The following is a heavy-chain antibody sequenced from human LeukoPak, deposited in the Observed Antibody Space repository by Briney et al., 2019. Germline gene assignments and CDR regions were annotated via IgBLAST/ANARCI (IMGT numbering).Heavy chain of an antibody. CDR3: ARGFHWGGYYFDY. Sequence: SSETLSLTCTVSGYSISSGYYWGWIRQAPGEGLEWIGEVSHSGVTTYNPSLKSRVTISRDTAKNQVSLKLNSVTAADTALYFCARGFHWGGYYFDYWGQGTLVTLSS. D-gene: IGHD7-27*01. CDR1: GYSISSGYY. V-gene: IGHV4-38-2*02. J-gene: IGHJ4*02. CDR2: VSHSGVT.